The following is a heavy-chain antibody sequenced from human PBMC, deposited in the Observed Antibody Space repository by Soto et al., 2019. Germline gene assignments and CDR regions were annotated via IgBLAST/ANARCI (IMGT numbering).Heavy chain of an antibody. Sequence: QVQLVESGGGVVQPGRSLRLSCAASGFTFSSYGMHWVRQAPGKGLEWVAVIWYDGSNKYYADSVKGRVTISRDNSKNSLYLQMNSVRAEDTAVYYWAGGGGGHPWGQGTLVTVSS. D-gene: IGHD2-15*01. CDR1: GFTFSSYG. CDR2: IWYDGSNK. V-gene: IGHV3-33*01. CDR3: AGGGGGHP. J-gene: IGHJ5*02.